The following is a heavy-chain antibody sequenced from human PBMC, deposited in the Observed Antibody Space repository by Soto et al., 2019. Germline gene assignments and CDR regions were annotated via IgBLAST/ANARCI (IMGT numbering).Heavy chain of an antibody. J-gene: IGHJ4*02. CDR2: IYYSGST. D-gene: IGHD3-22*01. CDR3: ARDQGYSPFYY. V-gene: IGHV4-59*01. CDR1: GGSISSYY. Sequence: NPSETLSLTCTVSGGSISSYYWSWIRQPPGKGLEWIGYIYYSGSTDYNPSLKSRVTISVDTSKNQFSLKLSSVTAADTAVYYCARDQGYSPFYYWGQGTLVTVAS.